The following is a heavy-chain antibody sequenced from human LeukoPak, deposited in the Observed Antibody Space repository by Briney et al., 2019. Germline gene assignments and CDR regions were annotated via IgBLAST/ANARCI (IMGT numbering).Heavy chain of an antibody. D-gene: IGHD3-22*01. V-gene: IGHV3-48*01. J-gene: IGHJ4*02. CDR3: VRDNSRGQSLGVIY. Sequence: TGGSLRLSCAASGFTFSTYNMNWVRQAPGKGLEWISYINADSSTIQYADSVRGRLTTSRDNAKNSLYLQMNSLRAEDTAVYYCVRDNSRGQSLGVIYWGQGSLVTVSS. CDR2: INADSSTI. CDR1: GFTFSTYN.